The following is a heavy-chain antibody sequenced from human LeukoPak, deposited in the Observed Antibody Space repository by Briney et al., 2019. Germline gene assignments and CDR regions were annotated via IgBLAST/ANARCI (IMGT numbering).Heavy chain of an antibody. CDR3: ARVDYGGNTAFDI. Sequence: SETLSLTCTVSGGSISSSSYSWGWIRQPPGKGLEWIGSIYYSGSTYYNPSLKSRVTISVDTSKNQFSLKLSSVTAADTAVYYCARVDYGGNTAFDIWGQGTMVTVSS. V-gene: IGHV4-39*01. J-gene: IGHJ3*02. CDR2: IYYSGST. D-gene: IGHD4-17*01. CDR1: GGSISSSSYS.